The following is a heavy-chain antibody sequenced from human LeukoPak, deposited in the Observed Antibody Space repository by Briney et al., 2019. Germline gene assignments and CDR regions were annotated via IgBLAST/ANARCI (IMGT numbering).Heavy chain of an antibody. CDR2: IIPAFGTP. Sequence: GSSVKVSCKASGGNLSSFSISWVRQAPGQGLECMGGIIPAFGTPDYAQKFQGRVTITADKSTSTAYMELSSLRSEDTAVYYCARGPIGTPRRRAVAIDYWGQGTLVTVSS. D-gene: IGHD6-19*01. V-gene: IGHV1-69*06. CDR1: GGNLSSFS. J-gene: IGHJ4*02. CDR3: ARGPIGTPRRRAVAIDY.